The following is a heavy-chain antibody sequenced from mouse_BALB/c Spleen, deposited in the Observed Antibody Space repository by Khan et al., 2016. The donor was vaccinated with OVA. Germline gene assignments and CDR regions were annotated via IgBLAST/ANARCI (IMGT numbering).Heavy chain of an antibody. V-gene: IGHV1S137*01. J-gene: IGHJ2*01. D-gene: IGHD2-3*01. CDR2: ISTYSGNT. Sequence: QVQLKESGPELVRPGVSVKISCKSSGYTFTDYAMHWVRQSHAKSLEWIGLISTYSGNTNYKQQFKGKATMTVDKSSSTAYMELARLTSEDSAIYYCTRPAYDGYYDYWGQGTTLTVSS. CDR3: TRPAYDGYYDY. CDR1: GYTFTDYA.